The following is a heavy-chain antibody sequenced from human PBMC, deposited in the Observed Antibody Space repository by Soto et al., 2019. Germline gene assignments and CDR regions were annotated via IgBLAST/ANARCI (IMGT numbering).Heavy chain of an antibody. CDR1: GFTFSSYA. CDR2: ISGSGGST. J-gene: IGHJ5*02. Sequence: GGSLRLSCAASGFTFSSYAMSWVRQAPGKGLEWVSAISGSGGSTYYADSVKGRFTISRENSKNTLYLQMNSLRAEDTAVYYCAKDRIAAAGTSWSWFDPWGQGTLVTVSS. D-gene: IGHD6-13*01. CDR3: AKDRIAAAGTSWSWFDP. V-gene: IGHV3-23*01.